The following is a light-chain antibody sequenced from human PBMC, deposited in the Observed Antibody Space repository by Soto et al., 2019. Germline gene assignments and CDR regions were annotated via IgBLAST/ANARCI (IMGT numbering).Light chain of an antibody. CDR1: SSDVGGYNY. CDR3: TSYTSSITLDV. V-gene: IGLV2-14*01. Sequence: QSALTQPASVSGSPGQSITISCTGTSSDVGGYNYVSWYQQHPGKAPKLMISEVNNRPSGVSSRFSGSKSGNTASLTISGLQAEDEADYYCTSYTSSITLDVFGTGTKVTVL. CDR2: EVN. J-gene: IGLJ1*01.